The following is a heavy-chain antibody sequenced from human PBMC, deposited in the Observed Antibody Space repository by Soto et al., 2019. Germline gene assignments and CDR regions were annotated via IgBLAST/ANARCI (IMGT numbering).Heavy chain of an antibody. D-gene: IGHD3-16*01. CDR2: INHSGST. J-gene: IGHJ4*02. CDR3: ARGGDATPAGY. V-gene: IGHV4-34*01. Sequence: SSETLSLTCAVYGGSFSGYYWSWIRQPPGKGLEWIGEINHSGSTQYNPSLKSRVTISVDTSKNQFSLKLSPVTAAGTAVYDCARGGDATPAGYWGLGTLLTVSS. CDR1: GGSFSGYY.